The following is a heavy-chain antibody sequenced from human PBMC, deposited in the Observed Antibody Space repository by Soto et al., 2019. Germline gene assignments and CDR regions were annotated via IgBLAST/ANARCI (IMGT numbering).Heavy chain of an antibody. Sequence: ASVNVSFKSSGYTFTSYCISWVRQAPGQGLEWMGWISAYNGNTNYAQKLQGRVTMTTDTSTSTAYMELRSLRSDDTAVYYCARDTYYYDSSGYYQSWGQGTLVTVSS. D-gene: IGHD3-22*01. CDR1: GYTFTSYC. CDR3: ARDTYYYDSSGYYQS. CDR2: ISAYNGNT. V-gene: IGHV1-18*01. J-gene: IGHJ4*02.